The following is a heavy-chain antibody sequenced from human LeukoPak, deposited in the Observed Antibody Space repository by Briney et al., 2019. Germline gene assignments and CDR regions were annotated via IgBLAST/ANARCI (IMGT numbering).Heavy chain of an antibody. D-gene: IGHD6-19*01. Sequence: PSETLSLTCTVSGGSISSYYWSWIRQPPGKGLEWIGYIYYSGSTNYNPSLKSRVTISVDTSKNQFSLKLSSVTAADTAVYYCASEPSGWYGYFQHWGQGTLVTVSS. CDR3: ASEPSGWYGYFQH. J-gene: IGHJ1*01. V-gene: IGHV4-59*01. CDR2: IYYSGST. CDR1: GGSISSYY.